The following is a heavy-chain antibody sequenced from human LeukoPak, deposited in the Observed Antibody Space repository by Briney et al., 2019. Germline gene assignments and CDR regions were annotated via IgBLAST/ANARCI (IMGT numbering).Heavy chain of an antibody. D-gene: IGHD2-21*02. CDR3: ARDPYCGGDCYHFDY. CDR1: GFTFSSYA. CDR2: ISYDGSNK. V-gene: IGHV3-30-3*01. Sequence: GRSLRLSCAASGFTFSSYAMHWVRQAPGKGLEWVAVISYDGSNKYYADSVKGRFTISRDNSKNTQYLQMNSLRAEDTAVYYCARDPYCGGDCYHFDYWGQGTLVTVSS. J-gene: IGHJ4*02.